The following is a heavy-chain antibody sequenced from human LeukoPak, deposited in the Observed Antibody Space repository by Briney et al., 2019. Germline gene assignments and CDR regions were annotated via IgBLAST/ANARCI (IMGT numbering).Heavy chain of an antibody. CDR1: GFTFSSYA. CDR3: AKPQPSDIVVVPAAAFGY. V-gene: IGHV3-30-3*02. CDR2: ISYDGSDK. J-gene: IGHJ4*02. Sequence: GGSLRLSCAASGFTFSSYAMHWVRQAPGKGLEWVALISYDGSDKYYADSVKGRFTISRDNSKNTLYLQMNSLRAEDTAVYYCAKPQPSDIVVVPAAAFGYWGQGTLVTVSS. D-gene: IGHD2-2*01.